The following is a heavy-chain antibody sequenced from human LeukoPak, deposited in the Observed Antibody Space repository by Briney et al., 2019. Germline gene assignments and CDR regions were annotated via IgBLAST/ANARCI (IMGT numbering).Heavy chain of an antibody. CDR3: ARHPPTGYCPSGLCYTGRFDY. Sequence: GESLKISCKGSGYIFTNYWIGWVRQMPGKGLEWMGIIFPDDSDTRYSPSFQGQVSISADKSISTAYLQWSSLKASDTAMYYCARHPPTGYCPSGLCYTGRFDYWGQGTLVTVSS. J-gene: IGHJ4*02. D-gene: IGHD2-8*01. CDR1: GYIFTNYW. CDR2: IFPDDSDT. V-gene: IGHV5-51*01.